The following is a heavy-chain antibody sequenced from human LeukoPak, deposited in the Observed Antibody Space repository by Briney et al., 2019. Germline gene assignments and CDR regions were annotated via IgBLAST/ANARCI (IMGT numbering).Heavy chain of an antibody. V-gene: IGHV3-66*02. CDR3: ATSYCSGGSCYPQYFQH. J-gene: IGHJ1*01. CDR2: LYSGGNT. Sequence: GGSLRLSCAASGFTVSSNYMSWVRQAPGKGLEWVSLLYSGGNTYYADSAKGRFTISRDNSKNTLYLQRNSLRAEDTAVYYCATSYCSGGSCYPQYFQHWGQGTLVTVSS. CDR1: GFTVSSNY. D-gene: IGHD2-15*01.